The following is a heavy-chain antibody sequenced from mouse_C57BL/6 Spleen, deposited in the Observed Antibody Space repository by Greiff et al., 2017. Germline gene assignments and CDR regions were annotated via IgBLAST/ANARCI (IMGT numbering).Heavy chain of an antibody. CDR1: GFTFSSYG. CDR3: ARITGTGVYYFGY. V-gene: IGHV5-6*01. Sequence: EVKLMESGGDLVKPGGSLKLSCAASGFTFSSYGMSWVRQTPDKRLEWVATISSGGSYTYYPDSVKGRFTISRDNAKNTLYLQMSSLKSEDTAVYYCARITGTGVYYFGYWGQSPTLTVSS. CDR2: ISSGGSYT. D-gene: IGHD4-1*01. J-gene: IGHJ2*01.